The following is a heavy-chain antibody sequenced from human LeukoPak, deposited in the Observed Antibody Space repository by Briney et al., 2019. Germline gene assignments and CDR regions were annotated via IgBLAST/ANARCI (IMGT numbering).Heavy chain of an antibody. D-gene: IGHD3-3*01. Sequence: GGSLRLSCAASGFTFSSYSMNWVRQAPGKGLEWVSYISSSSSTIYYADSVKGRFTISRDNAKNSLYLQMNSLRAENTAVYYCARDALTIFGVVNLENWFDPWGQGTLVTVSS. V-gene: IGHV3-48*01. CDR3: ARDALTIFGVVNLENWFDP. J-gene: IGHJ5*02. CDR2: ISSSSSTI. CDR1: GFTFSSYS.